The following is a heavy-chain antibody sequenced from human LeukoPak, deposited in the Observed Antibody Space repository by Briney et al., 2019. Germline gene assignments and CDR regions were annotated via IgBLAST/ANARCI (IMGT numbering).Heavy chain of an antibody. Sequence: GSLRLSCAASGFTVSSNYMSWVRQAPGKGLEWVSVIYSGGSTYYADSVKGRFTISRDNSKNTLYLQMNSLRAEDTAVYYCARDGVFAYYYDSSGYYYPNWGQGTLVTVSP. D-gene: IGHD3-22*01. CDR3: ARDGVFAYYYDSSGYYYPN. J-gene: IGHJ4*02. CDR2: IYSGGST. CDR1: GFTVSSNY. V-gene: IGHV3-66*01.